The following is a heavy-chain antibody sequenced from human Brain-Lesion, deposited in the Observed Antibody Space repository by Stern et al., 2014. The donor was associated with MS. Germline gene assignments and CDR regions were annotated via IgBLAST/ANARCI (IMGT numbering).Heavy chain of an antibody. CDR2: IYYSGNT. CDR3: AGEEDIRYCSGGSCTGNWFDP. D-gene: IGHD2-15*01. CDR1: GGSVSSTSYA. V-gene: IGHV4-39*01. J-gene: IGHJ5*02. Sequence: QVQLEESGPGLVKPSETLSLTCTVAGGSVSSTSYAWAWIRQPPGKGLEWIGTIYYSGNTYYSPSLKSRLTISLATSKNQFSLPLSSGTAADTAVYYCAGEEDIRYCSGGSCTGNWFDPWGQGTLVTVSS.